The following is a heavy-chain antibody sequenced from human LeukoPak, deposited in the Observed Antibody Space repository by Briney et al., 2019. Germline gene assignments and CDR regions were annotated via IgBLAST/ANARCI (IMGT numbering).Heavy chain of an antibody. D-gene: IGHD2-15*01. Sequence: GGSLRLSCAASGFTVSSNYMSWVRQAPGKGLEWVSVIYSGGSTYYADSVKGRFTISRDNSKNTLYLQMNSLRAEDTAVYYCANPAGVVADGYWGQGTLVTVSS. CDR3: ANPAGVVADGY. CDR1: GFTVSSNY. CDR2: IYSGGST. V-gene: IGHV3-66*01. J-gene: IGHJ4*02.